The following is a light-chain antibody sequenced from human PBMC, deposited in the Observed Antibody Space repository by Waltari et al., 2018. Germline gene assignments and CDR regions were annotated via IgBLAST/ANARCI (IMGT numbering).Light chain of an antibody. CDR1: SSDVGGYNY. J-gene: IGLJ2*01. V-gene: IGLV2-8*01. Sequence: QSALTQPPSASGSPGQSVTISCTGISSDVGGYNYVPWYRQHPGKAPKLISYEVTKRPSGVPDRFSGSKSGNTASLTVSGLQAEDEADYYCSSYEGSNNFVFGGGTKLTVL. CDR2: EVT. CDR3: SSYEGSNNFV.